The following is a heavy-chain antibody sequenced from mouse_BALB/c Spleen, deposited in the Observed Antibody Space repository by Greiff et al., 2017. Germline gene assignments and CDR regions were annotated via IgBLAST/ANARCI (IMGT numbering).Heavy chain of an antibody. Sequence: EVQVVESGGGLVKPGGSLKLSCAASGFTFSDYYMYWVRQTPEKRLEWVATISDGGSYTYYPDSVKGRFTISGDNAKNNLYLQMSSLKSEDTAMYYCARDTNYYGSSEAYWGQGTLVTVSA. V-gene: IGHV5-4*02. J-gene: IGHJ3*01. D-gene: IGHD1-1*01. CDR2: ISDGGSYT. CDR3: ARDTNYYGSSEAY. CDR1: GFTFSDYY.